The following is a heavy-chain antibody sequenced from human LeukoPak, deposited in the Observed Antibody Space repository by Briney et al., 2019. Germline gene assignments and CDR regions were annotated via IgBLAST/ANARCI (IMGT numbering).Heavy chain of an antibody. Sequence: ASVKVSCKASGYTFTGYYMHWVRQAPGQGLEWMGWINPNSGGTNYAQKFQGRVTMTRDTSISTAYMELSRLRSDDTAVYYCARGKSHNWNYEDEWYDPWGQGTLVNVSS. J-gene: IGHJ5*02. CDR3: ARGKSHNWNYEDEWYDP. V-gene: IGHV1-2*02. CDR2: INPNSGGT. CDR1: GYTFTGYY. D-gene: IGHD1-7*01.